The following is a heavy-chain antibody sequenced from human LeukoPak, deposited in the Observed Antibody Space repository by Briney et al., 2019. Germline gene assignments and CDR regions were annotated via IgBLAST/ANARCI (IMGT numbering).Heavy chain of an antibody. CDR1: GGSISSNSYY. V-gene: IGHV4-39*07. J-gene: IGHJ4*02. CDR3: ARSYYYGSGIGYFDY. Sequence: PSETLSLTCTVSGGSISSNSYYWGWIRQPPGKGLEWIGTIYYSGSTYYNPSLKSRVTMSVDTSKNQFSLKLSSVTAADTAVYYCARSYYYGSGIGYFDYWGQGTLVTVSS. D-gene: IGHD3-10*01. CDR2: IYYSGST.